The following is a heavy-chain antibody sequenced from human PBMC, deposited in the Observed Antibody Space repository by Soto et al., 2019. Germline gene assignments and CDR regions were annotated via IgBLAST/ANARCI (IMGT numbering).Heavy chain of an antibody. Sequence: GGSLRLSCAASGFTFSSYAMSWVRQAPGKGLEWVSAISGSGGSTYYADSVKGRFTISRDNSKNTLYLQMNSLRAGDTAVYYCAKQLHRGYSYGYSSDSCDIWGTGRMGTV. D-gene: IGHD5-18*01. CDR3: AKQLHRGYSYGYSSDSCDI. J-gene: IGHJ3*02. CDR1: GFTFSSYA. CDR2: ISGSGGST. V-gene: IGHV3-23*01.